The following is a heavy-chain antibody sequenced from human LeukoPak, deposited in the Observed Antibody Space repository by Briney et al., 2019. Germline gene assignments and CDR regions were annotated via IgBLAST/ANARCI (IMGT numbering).Heavy chain of an antibody. Sequence: SETLSLTCAVYGGSFSGYYWSWIRQPPGKGLEWIGEINHSGSTNYNPSLKSRVTISVDTSKNQFSLKLSSVTAADTAVYYCARGRTRRNYDFRSGHDNWFDPWGQGTLVTVSS. CDR3: ARGRTRRNYDFRSGHDNWFDP. CDR1: GGSFSGYY. J-gene: IGHJ5*02. D-gene: IGHD3-3*01. V-gene: IGHV4-34*01. CDR2: INHSGST.